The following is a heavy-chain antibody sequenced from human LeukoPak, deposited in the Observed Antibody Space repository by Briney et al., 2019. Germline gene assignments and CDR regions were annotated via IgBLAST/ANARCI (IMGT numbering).Heavy chain of an antibody. CDR1: GGSISSSSYY. V-gene: IGHV4-39*01. J-gene: IGHJ4*02. Sequence: TSSETLSLTCTVSGGSISSSSYYWGWLRQPPGKGLEWIGSIYYSGSTYYNPSLKSRVTISVDTSKNQFSLKLSSVTAADTAVYYWASDEVAWKYYDSSGSILDYWGQGTLVTVSS. D-gene: IGHD3-22*01. CDR3: ASDEVAWKYYDSSGSILDY. CDR2: IYYSGST.